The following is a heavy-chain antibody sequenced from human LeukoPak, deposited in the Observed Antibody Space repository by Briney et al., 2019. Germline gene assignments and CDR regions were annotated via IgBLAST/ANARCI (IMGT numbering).Heavy chain of an antibody. Sequence: SETLSLTCAVSGGSLSSSSFYWGCIRQPPGKGLEWIASIYYTGTIHYNPSLKSRVTMSLDTSNNQFSLKLSSVTAADTAVYYCVTVGATAFDYWGQGTLVTVSS. CDR3: VTVGATAFDY. D-gene: IGHD1-26*01. J-gene: IGHJ4*02. CDR2: IYYTGTI. V-gene: IGHV4-39*01. CDR1: GGSLSSSSFY.